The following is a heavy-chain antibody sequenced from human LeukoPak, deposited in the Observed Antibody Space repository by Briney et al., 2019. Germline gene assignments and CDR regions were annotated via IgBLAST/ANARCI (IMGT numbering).Heavy chain of an antibody. CDR2: ISVYNGNT. V-gene: IGHV1-18*01. CDR3: ARDRGLNYYDSSGYYSSGSDFDL. Sequence: ASVKVSCKASGYTFINYGVSWVRQAPGQGLEWMGWISVYNGNTNYAQKFQGRVTMTTETSTSTAYMELRSLRYDDTAVYYCARDRGLNYYDSSGYYSSGSDFDLWGRGTLVTVSS. D-gene: IGHD3-22*01. J-gene: IGHJ2*01. CDR1: GYTFINYG.